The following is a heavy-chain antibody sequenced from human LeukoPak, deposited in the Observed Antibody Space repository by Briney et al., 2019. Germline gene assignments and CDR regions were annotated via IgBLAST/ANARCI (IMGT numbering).Heavy chain of an antibody. CDR2: IKQDGSEK. J-gene: IGHJ4*02. CDR3: ARDGNDYGDYGGLDY. Sequence: GGSLILSCAASGFTFSSYWMSWVRQAPGKGLEWVANIKQDGSEKYYVDSVEGRFTISRDNAKNSLYLQMNSLRAEDTAVYYCARDGNDYGDYGGLDYWGQGTLVTVSS. V-gene: IGHV3-7*04. CDR1: GFTFSSYW. D-gene: IGHD4-17*01.